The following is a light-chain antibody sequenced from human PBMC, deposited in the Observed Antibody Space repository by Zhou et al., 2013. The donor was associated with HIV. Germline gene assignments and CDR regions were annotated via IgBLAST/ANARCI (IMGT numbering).Light chain of an antibody. Sequence: EIVLTQSPATLSLSPGDRATLSCRASQSVTSYLAWYQQKPGQAPRLLIYDASNRATGIPARFSGSGSGTEFTLTISSLQPDDFATYYCQHMGTFGQGTKVEIK. J-gene: IGKJ1*01. CDR3: QHMGT. CDR1: QSVTSY. V-gene: IGKV3-11*01. CDR2: DAS.